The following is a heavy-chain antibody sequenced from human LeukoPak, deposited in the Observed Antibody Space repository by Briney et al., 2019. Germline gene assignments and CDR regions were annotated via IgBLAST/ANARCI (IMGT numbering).Heavy chain of an antibody. V-gene: IGHV1-2*02. D-gene: IGHD6-19*01. Sequence: ASVKVSCKASGYTFTNYYMHWVQQAPGQGLEWMGWINCNSGGTNYAQKFQGRVTMTKDTSISTAYMELSGLRSDDTAMYYCAREYSSGQNWGQGTLVTVSS. CDR2: INCNSGGT. J-gene: IGHJ4*02. CDR1: GYTFTNYY. CDR3: AREYSSGQN.